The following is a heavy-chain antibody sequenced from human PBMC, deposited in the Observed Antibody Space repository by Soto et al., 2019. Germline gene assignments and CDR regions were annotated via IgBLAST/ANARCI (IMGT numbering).Heavy chain of an antibody. Sequence: ESGGGLVKPGGSLRLSCAASGFTFSSYSMNWVRQAPGKGLEWVSSISSSSSYIYYADSVKGRFTISRDNAKNSLYLQMNSLRAEDTAVYYCASAHPDYYYGMDVWGQGTTVTVSS. CDR1: GFTFSSYS. J-gene: IGHJ6*02. CDR2: ISSSSSYI. V-gene: IGHV3-21*01. CDR3: ASAHPDYYYGMDV.